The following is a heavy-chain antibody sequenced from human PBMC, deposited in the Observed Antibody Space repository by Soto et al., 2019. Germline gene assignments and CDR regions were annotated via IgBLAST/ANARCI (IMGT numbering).Heavy chain of an antibody. CDR3: ARDGVGATTGPGWYFDL. D-gene: IGHD1-26*01. CDR2: ISYDGSNK. Sequence: QVQLVESGGGVVQPGRSLRLSCAASGFTFSSYAMHWVRQAPGKGLEWVAVISYDGSNKYYADSVKGRFTISRDNSKNTLYLQMNSLRAEDTAVYYCARDGVGATTGPGWYFDLWGRGTLVTVSS. CDR1: GFTFSSYA. J-gene: IGHJ2*01. V-gene: IGHV3-30-3*01.